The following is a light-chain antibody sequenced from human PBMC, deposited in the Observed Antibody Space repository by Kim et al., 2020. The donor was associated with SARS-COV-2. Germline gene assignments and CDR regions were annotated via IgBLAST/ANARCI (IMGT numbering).Light chain of an antibody. Sequence: VTPGQTASITCSGDKMGDKYACWYQQKPGQSPVLVIYQDSKRPSGIPERFSGSNSGNTATLTISGTQAMDEADYYCQAWDSSTVVFGGGTQLTVL. V-gene: IGLV3-1*01. CDR2: QDS. J-gene: IGLJ2*01. CDR3: QAWDSSTVV. CDR1: KMGDKY.